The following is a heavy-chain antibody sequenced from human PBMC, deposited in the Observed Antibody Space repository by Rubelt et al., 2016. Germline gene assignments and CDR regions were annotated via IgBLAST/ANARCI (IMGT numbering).Heavy chain of an antibody. CDR3: AREAAGHEFDY. CDR1: GGSFRDYY. V-gene: IGHV3-30*03. D-gene: IGHD6-25*01. J-gene: IGHJ4*02. Sequence: QVQLQQWGAGLLKPSETLSLSCAVYGGSFRDYYWSWIRQSPGKGLEWVALISYDGRNKHYADSVKGRFTISRDNSKNTLDLQLNSLTAEDTAVYYCAREAAGHEFDYWGQGTLVTVSS. CDR2: ISYDGRNK.